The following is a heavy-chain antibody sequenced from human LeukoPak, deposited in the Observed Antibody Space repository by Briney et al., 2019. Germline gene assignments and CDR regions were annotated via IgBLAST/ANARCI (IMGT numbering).Heavy chain of an antibody. V-gene: IGHV4-61*08. CDR2: IYYSGST. CDR3: ARGPLGSFDY. J-gene: IGHJ4*02. CDR1: GGSVSSGGYY. Sequence: SETLSLTCTVSGGSVSSGGYYWSWIRQPPGKGLEWIGYIYYSGSTNYNPSLKSRVTISVDTSKNQFSLKLSSVTAADTAVYYCARGPLGSFDYWGQGTLVTVSS. D-gene: IGHD3-10*01.